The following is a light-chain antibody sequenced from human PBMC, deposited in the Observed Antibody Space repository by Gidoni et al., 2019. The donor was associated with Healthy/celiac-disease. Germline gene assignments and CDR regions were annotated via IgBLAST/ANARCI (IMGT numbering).Light chain of an antibody. J-gene: IGLJ2*01. CDR2: EVS. Sequence: QSALTQPASVSGSPGHSITISCTGTSSDVGSYNLVSWYQQHPGKAPKLMIYEVSKRPSGVSNRFSGSKSGNTASLTISGLQAEDEADYYCCSYAGSSTFVFGGGTKLTVL. CDR1: SSDVGSYNL. CDR3: CSYAGSSTFV. V-gene: IGLV2-23*02.